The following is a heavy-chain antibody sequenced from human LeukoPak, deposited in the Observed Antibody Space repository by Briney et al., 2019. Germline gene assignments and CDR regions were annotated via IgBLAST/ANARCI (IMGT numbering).Heavy chain of an antibody. V-gene: IGHV4-34*01. CDR1: GGSFSGYY. CDR3: ARGGKYYYGSGRPSRVAFDI. J-gene: IGHJ3*02. D-gene: IGHD3-10*01. CDR2: INHSGST. Sequence: SETLSLACAVYGGSFSGYYWSWIRQPPGKGLEWIGEINHSGSTNYNPSLKSRVTISVDTSKNQFSLKLSSVTAADTAVYYCARGGKYYYGSGRPSRVAFDIWGQGTMVTVSS.